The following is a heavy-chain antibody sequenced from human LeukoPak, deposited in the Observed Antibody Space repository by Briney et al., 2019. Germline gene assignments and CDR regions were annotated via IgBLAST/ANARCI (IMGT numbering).Heavy chain of an antibody. Sequence: ASVKVSCKSSGYTFTDYYIHWVRLAPGQGLEWMGRINPNTGGTVYALRFQGRVTMTRDTSINTLYIELSRLASDDTAVYYCARGSRIGDGNNYLNSWGQGTLLTVSS. D-gene: IGHD5-24*01. CDR1: GYTFTDYY. CDR3: ARGSRIGDGNNYLNS. CDR2: INPNTGGT. V-gene: IGHV1-2*06. J-gene: IGHJ4*02.